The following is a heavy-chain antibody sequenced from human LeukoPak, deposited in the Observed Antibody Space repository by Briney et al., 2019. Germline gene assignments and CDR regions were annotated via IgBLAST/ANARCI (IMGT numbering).Heavy chain of an antibody. J-gene: IGHJ4*02. D-gene: IGHD5-18*01. Sequence: PGGSLRLSCAASGFSFSSYSLNWVRQAPGKGLEWVAVISYDGSNKYYADSVKGRFTISRDDSKNTLYVQMNSLRAEDTAVYYCARESRIQLWLLDYWGQGTLVTVSS. CDR3: ARESRIQLWLLDY. CDR1: GFSFSSYS. CDR2: ISYDGSNK. V-gene: IGHV3-30*03.